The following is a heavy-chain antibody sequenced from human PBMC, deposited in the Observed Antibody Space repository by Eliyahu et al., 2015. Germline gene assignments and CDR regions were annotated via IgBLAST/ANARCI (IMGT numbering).Heavy chain of an antibody. Sequence: QVQLVESGGGVVQPGRSLRLSCAAXGFTFXXFGRHWVRQAPGKGLEWVAVIWYDGSNKYYADSVKGRFTISRDNSKNTLYLQMNSLRAEDTAVYYCARDPPSRGVSYYYYGMDVWGQGTTVTVSS. CDR3: ARDPPSRGVSYYYYGMDV. CDR1: GFTFXXFG. V-gene: IGHV3-33*01. J-gene: IGHJ6*02. CDR2: IWYDGSNK. D-gene: IGHD2-2*01.